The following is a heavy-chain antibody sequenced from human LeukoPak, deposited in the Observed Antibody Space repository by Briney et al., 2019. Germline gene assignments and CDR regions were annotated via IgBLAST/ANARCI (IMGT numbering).Heavy chain of an antibody. Sequence: GGSLRLSCAASGFTFSSYSMNWVRQAPGKGLEWVSSISSSSSYIYYADSVKGRFTVSRDNAKNSLYLQMNSLRAEDTAVYYCARDGHYDFWSGYYGPIDYWGQGTLVTVSS. CDR1: GFTFSSYS. D-gene: IGHD3-3*01. J-gene: IGHJ4*02. CDR2: ISSSSSYI. V-gene: IGHV3-21*01. CDR3: ARDGHYDFWSGYYGPIDY.